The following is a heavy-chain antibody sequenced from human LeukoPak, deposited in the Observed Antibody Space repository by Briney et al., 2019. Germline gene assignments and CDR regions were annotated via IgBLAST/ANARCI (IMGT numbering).Heavy chain of an antibody. V-gene: IGHV2-5*05. CDR2: IYWDDDK. CDR3: AHRDVGDDTFDY. J-gene: IGHJ4*02. D-gene: IGHD2-21*02. Sequence: SGPTLVNPTQTLTLTCTFSGFSLSSSAVGVGWIRQPPGKALEWLALIYWDDDKRYGPSLKSRLTITKDTSKYQVVLTMTNMDPVDTATYYCAHRDVGDDTFDYWGQGTLVTVSS. CDR1: GFSLSSSAVG.